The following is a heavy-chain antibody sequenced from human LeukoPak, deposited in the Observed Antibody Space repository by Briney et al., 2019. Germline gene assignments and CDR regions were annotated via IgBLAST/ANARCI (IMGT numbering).Heavy chain of an antibody. CDR3: ARSRSYGLNFFDN. Sequence: SGTLSLTCTVSGASVSSSNWWSWVRQPPGRRLEWIGEAYYGGSTNYNPSLDGRVTISVDKSKNQFSLKLNSVTAADTTMYFCARSRSYGLNFFDNWGQGTLVTVSS. CDR1: GASVSSSNW. CDR2: AYYGGST. V-gene: IGHV4-4*02. J-gene: IGHJ4*02. D-gene: IGHD3/OR15-3a*01.